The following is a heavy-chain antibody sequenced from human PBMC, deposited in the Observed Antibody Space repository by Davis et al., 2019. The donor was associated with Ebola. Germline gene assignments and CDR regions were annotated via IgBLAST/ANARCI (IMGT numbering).Heavy chain of an antibody. V-gene: IGHV4-39*01. CDR3: ARGYSSSWYYFDY. J-gene: IGHJ4*02. D-gene: IGHD6-13*01. CDR1: GGPTSSIIYY. CDR2: IYYSGST. Sequence: SDTLSPTCTLPGGPTSSIIYYWGWIRQPPGKGLEWIGTIYYSGSTYYNPSLKSRVTISVDTSKNQVSVKLSSVTAADTAVYYCARGYSSSWYYFDYWGQGTLVTVSS.